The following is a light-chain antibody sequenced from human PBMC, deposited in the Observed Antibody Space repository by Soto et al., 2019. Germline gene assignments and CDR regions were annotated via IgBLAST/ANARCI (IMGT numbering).Light chain of an antibody. CDR1: QGIRNY. V-gene: IGKV1-9*01. Sequence: QLTQSPSLLSASVVAIVTITRRASQGIRNYLAWYQQKPGRAPKLLIYIASTLQSGVPSRFSGSYSGTEFTLTITSLQPEDFATYYCQKVNSYPINCGQGQRREIK. CDR2: IAS. CDR3: QKVNSYPIN. J-gene: IGKJ5*01.